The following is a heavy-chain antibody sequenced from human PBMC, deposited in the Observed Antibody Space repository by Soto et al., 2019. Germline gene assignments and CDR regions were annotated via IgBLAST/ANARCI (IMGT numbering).Heavy chain of an antibody. Sequence: QVQLVQSGAEVKKPGASVKVSCKASGYTFITYGVSWVRQAPGQGLDWLGWISTYNGNKRYAERLQGRVTMTTDTTTNNAYMERRNLRSDDTGVYYCARGPTDYYDNSANYFLDYWGQGTLVTVSS. CDR2: ISTYNGNK. D-gene: IGHD3-22*01. V-gene: IGHV1-18*01. J-gene: IGHJ4*02. CDR3: ARGPTDYYDNSANYFLDY. CDR1: GYTFITYG.